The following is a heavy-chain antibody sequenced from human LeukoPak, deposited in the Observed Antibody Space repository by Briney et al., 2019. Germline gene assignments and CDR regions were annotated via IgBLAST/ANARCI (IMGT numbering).Heavy chain of an antibody. J-gene: IGHJ4*02. CDR2: ISAYNGNT. D-gene: IGHD4-17*01. CDR3: ARSSSYGDYSDY. V-gene: IGHV1-18*01. Sequence: ASVKVSCKASGYTFTSYGISWVRQAPGQGLEWMGWISAYNGNTNYAQKLQGRVTMTTDTSTSTAYMELRSLRSDDTAVYYRARSSSYGDYSDYWGQGTPVTVSS. CDR1: GYTFTSYG.